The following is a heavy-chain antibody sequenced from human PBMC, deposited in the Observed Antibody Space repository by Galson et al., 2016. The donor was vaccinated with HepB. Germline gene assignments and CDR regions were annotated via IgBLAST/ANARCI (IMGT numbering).Heavy chain of an antibody. CDR1: GFTVSRYY. CDR3: SRDGTGPFDI. Sequence: SLRLSCAVSGFTVSRYYMSWVRQPPGKGLEWVASITSTSYDIKYADSVKGRFTISRDNAKNSLYLQMSSLRADDTALYYCSRDGTGPFDIWGQGAMVTVSS. CDR2: ITSTSYDI. J-gene: IGHJ3*02. D-gene: IGHD1-1*01. V-gene: IGHV3-21*04.